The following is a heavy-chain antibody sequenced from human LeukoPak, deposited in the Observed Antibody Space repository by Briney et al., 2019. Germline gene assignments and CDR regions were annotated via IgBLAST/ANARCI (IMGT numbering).Heavy chain of an antibody. CDR2: INTNTGNP. J-gene: IGHJ6*02. D-gene: IGHD3-10*01. V-gene: IGHV7-4-1*02. CDR3: VGSGSYFSSYYYYGMDV. CDR1: GYTFTSYA. Sequence: GASVKVSCKASGYTFTSYAMNWVRQAPGQGLEWMGWINTNTGNPTYAQGFTGRFVFSLDTSVSTAYLHISSLKAEDTAVYYCVGSGSYFSSYYYYGMDVWGQGTTVTVSS.